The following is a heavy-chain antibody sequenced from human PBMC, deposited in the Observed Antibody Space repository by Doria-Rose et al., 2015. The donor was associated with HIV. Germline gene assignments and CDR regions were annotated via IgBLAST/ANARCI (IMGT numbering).Heavy chain of an antibody. CDR3: ARIKSSRWYHKYYFDF. V-gene: IGHV2-26*01. Sequence: SGPVLVKPTETLTQTCTVSGVSLSSPGMGVSWIRQPPGKALEWLATIFSDDERSYKTSLKSRLTISRGTSKSQVVLTMTDMDPVDTATYYCARIKSSRWYHKYYFDFWGQGTLVIVSA. CDR1: GVSLSSPGMG. J-gene: IGHJ4*02. CDR2: IFSDDER. D-gene: IGHD6-13*01.